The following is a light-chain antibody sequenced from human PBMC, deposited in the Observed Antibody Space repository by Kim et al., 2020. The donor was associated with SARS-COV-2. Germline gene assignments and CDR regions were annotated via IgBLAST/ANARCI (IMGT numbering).Light chain of an antibody. V-gene: IGKV2-28*01. Sequence: PASISCRSRQSLLYRNACSYLDWYLQKPGQSPQLLIYLGSNRASGVPDRFSGSGSGTDFTLKISRVEAEDVGVYYCMRLIQHPFTFGPGTKVDIK. CDR3: MRLIQHPFT. CDR2: LGS. CDR1: QSLLYRNACSY. J-gene: IGKJ3*01.